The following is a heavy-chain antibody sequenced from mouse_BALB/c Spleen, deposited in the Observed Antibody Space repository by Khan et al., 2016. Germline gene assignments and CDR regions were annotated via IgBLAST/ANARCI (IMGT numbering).Heavy chain of an antibody. V-gene: IGHV1-9*01. CDR1: GYTFSSYW. CDR2: ILPGSGST. CDR3: ARRRRSNAMDY. Sequence: QVRLQQSGAELMKPGASVKISCKATGYTFSSYWIEWVKQRPGHGLEWIGEILPGSGSTNYNEKFKGKATFTADTSSNTAYMQLSSLTSEDSAVYYGARRRRSNAMDYWGQGTSVTVSS. J-gene: IGHJ4*01.